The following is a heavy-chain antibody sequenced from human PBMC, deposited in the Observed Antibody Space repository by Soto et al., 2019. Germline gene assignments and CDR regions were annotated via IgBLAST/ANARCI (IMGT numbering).Heavy chain of an antibody. J-gene: IGHJ4*02. D-gene: IGHD3-22*01. V-gene: IGHV4-30-2*01. CDR2: IYHSGST. CDR1: GGSISSGGYS. Sequence: QLQLQESGSGLVKPSQTLSLTCAVSGGSISSGGYSWSWIRQPPGKGLEWIVYIYHSGSTYYNPSLKSRVTISVDRSKNQFSLKLSSVTAADTAVYYCARGSPYYYDSSGYYYYFDYWGQGTLVTVSS. CDR3: ARGSPYYYDSSGYYYYFDY.